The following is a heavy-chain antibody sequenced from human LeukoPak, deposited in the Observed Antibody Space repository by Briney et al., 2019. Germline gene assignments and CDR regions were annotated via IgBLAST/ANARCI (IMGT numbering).Heavy chain of an antibody. CDR2: ISSSGNII. V-gene: IGHV3-11*01. J-gene: IGHJ4*02. D-gene: IGHD2-15*01. Sequence: PGGSLRLSCAASGFTFSDYYMSWIRQAPGKGLEWVSYISSSGNIITYADSVKGRFTISRDNAKNSLYLQMNSLRADDTAVYYCARVVDGISGADYWGQGTLVTVSS. CDR1: GFTFSDYY. CDR3: ARVVDGISGADY.